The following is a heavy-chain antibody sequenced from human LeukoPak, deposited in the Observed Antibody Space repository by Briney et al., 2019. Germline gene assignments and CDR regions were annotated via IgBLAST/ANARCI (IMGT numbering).Heavy chain of an antibody. J-gene: IGHJ6*03. Sequence: SETLSLTCTVSGGSISSGSYYWSWIRQPPGKGLEWIGEINHSGSTNYNPSLKSRVTISVDTSKNQFSLKLSSVTAADTAVYYCARHVTFPNYDILTGRYRHAKDYYYYMDVWGKGTTVTISS. CDR3: ARHVTFPNYDILTGRYRHAKDYYYYMDV. CDR2: INHSGST. CDR1: GGSISSGSYY. D-gene: IGHD3-9*01. V-gene: IGHV4-39*01.